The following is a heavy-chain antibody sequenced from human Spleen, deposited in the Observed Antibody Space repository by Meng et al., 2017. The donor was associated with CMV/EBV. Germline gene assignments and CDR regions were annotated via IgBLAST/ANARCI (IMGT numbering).Heavy chain of an antibody. D-gene: IGHD4-23*01. CDR3: AREPGGNSEHYYGMDV. CDR1: GFTFSRYW. V-gene: IGHV3-7*01. J-gene: IGHJ6*02. Sequence: GESLKISCAASGFTFSRYWMNWVRQAPGKGLEWVANIKQDGGEKYYVDSVKGRFTISRDNAKNSLYLQMNSLRAEDTAVYFCAREPGGNSEHYYGMDVWGQGTTVTVSS. CDR2: IKQDGGEK.